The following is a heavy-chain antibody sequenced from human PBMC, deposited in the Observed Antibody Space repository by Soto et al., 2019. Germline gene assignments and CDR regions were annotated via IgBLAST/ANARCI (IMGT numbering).Heavy chain of an antibody. D-gene: IGHD6-13*01. J-gene: IGHJ4*01. CDR2: IRNKANRYTT. CDR3: TRDDPLAPGTLDY. V-gene: IGHV3-72*01. CDR1: GFTFSDHY. Sequence: EAQLVESGGGLVQPGGSLRLSCAASGFTFSDHYMDWVRQSPGKGLEWVGRIRNKANRYTTEYAASVKGRFTISRDDSRNSLYLQMNSLKTEDTAVYHCTRDDPLAPGTLDYWGQGTLVTVSS.